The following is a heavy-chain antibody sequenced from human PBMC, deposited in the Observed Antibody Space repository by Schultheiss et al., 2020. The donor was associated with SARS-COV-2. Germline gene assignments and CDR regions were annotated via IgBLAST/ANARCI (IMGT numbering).Heavy chain of an antibody. CDR3: ARAPVARYGMDV. Sequence: GGSLRLSCAASGLTVSSNYMTWVRQAPGKGLEWVAVISYDGSNKYYADSVKGRFSISRDNSKNTLYLQMNSLRAEDTAVYYCARAPVARYGMDVWGQGTTVTVSS. J-gene: IGHJ6*02. CDR2: ISYDGSNK. CDR1: GLTVSSNY. D-gene: IGHD6-19*01. V-gene: IGHV3-30*07.